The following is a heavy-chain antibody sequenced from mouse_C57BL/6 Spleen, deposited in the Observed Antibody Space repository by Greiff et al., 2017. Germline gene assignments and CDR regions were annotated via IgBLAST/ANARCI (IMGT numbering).Heavy chain of an antibody. CDR2: IYPGSGST. V-gene: IGHV1-55*01. J-gene: IGHJ2*01. CDR1: GYTFTSYW. Sequence: VQRVESGAELVKPGASVKMSCKASGYTFTSYWITWVKQRPGQGLEWIGDIYPGSGSTNYNEKFKSKATLTVDTSSSTAYMQLSSLTSEDSAVYYCARRREYFDYWGQGTTLTVSS. CDR3: ARRREYFDY.